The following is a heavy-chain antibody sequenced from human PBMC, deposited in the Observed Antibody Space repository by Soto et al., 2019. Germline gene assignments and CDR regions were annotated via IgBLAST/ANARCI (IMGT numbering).Heavy chain of an antibody. CDR3: AKDRYDLSWYEVALDS. Sequence: PGGSLRLSCAASGFSFDRYAMHWVRQVPGRGLEWVAGLNWRGDNIAYADPVKGRFTISRDNAKHSLFLQMDSLRPEDTAQYYCAKDRYDLSWYEVALDSWGHGIPVTVSS. D-gene: IGHD5-12*01. CDR2: LNWRGDNI. J-gene: IGHJ5*01. CDR1: GFSFDRYA. V-gene: IGHV3-9*01.